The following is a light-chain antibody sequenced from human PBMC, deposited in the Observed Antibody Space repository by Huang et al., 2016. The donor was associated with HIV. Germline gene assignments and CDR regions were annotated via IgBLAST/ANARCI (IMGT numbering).Light chain of an antibody. CDR2: AAA. Sequence: EIVLTQSPGTLSLSPGERATLSCRASQSVSSSYLAWSQQKAGQAPRLLIYAAASRATGIPDRFNGSGSGTDFTLTINRLEPEDFAVYYCQQYGSSPLITFGQGTRLEIK. CDR3: QQYGSSPLIT. J-gene: IGKJ5*01. CDR1: QSVSSSY. V-gene: IGKV3-20*01.